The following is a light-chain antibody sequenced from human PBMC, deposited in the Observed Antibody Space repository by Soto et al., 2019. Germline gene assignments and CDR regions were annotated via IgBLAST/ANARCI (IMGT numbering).Light chain of an antibody. J-gene: IGKJ3*01. V-gene: IGKV1-33*01. CDR3: QQYDNLPCT. CDR1: QDISNY. Sequence: DIQMTQSPSSLSASVGDRVTITCQASQDISNYLNWNQQKPGKAPKLLIYDASNLETGVPSRFSGSGSGTDFTFTISSLQPEDIATYYCQQYDNLPCTFGPGTKVDIK. CDR2: DAS.